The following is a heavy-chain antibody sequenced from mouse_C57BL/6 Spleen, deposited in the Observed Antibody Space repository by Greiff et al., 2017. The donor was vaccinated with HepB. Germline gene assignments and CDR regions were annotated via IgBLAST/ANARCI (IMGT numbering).Heavy chain of an antibody. CDR3: ATLLNAY. J-gene: IGHJ3*01. D-gene: IGHD1-1*01. CDR2: IYPGSGNT. V-gene: IGHV1-76*01. CDR1: GYTFTDYY. Sequence: VKLVESGAELVRPGASVKLSCKASGYTFTDYYINWVKQRPGQGLEWIARIYPGSGNTYYNEKFKGKATLTAEKSSSTAYMQLSSLTSEDSAVYFCATLLNAYWGQGTLVTVSA.